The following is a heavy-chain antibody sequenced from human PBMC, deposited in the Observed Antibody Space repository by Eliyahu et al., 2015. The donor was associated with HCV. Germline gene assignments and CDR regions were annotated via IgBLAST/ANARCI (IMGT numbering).Heavy chain of an antibody. V-gene: IGHV3-33*01. CDR3: ARETCGGDCWSFDS. D-gene: IGHD2-21*02. J-gene: IGHJ4*02. CDR1: GSTFGSYG. Sequence: QVQLVESGGGVVQPGTSLRLSCAASGSTFGSYGMHWVRQAPGKGLEWVAVIWYDGFTKYYADSVKGRFTISREDSRNTLYLQMNDLRAEDTAVYYCARETCGGDCWSFDSWGQGTLVSVSS. CDR2: IWYDGFTK.